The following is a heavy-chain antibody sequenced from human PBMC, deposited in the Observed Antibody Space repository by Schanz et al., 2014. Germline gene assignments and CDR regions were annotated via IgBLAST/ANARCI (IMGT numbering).Heavy chain of an antibody. CDR3: ARDPPGPPGYGMDV. J-gene: IGHJ6*02. CDR1: GFSVTSNS. CDR2: IHDHGNT. V-gene: IGHV3-53*01. Sequence: EVQLVESGGGLIQPGGSLKLACAASGFSVTSNSMNWVRQAPGKGLEWVSVIHDHGNTYSADSVKGRFTIARDTSENTVYLQMNSLRAEDTAVYYCARDPPGPPGYGMDVWGQGTTVTVSS.